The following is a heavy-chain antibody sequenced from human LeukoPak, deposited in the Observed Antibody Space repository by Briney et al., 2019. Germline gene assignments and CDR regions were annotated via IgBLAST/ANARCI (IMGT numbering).Heavy chain of an antibody. V-gene: IGHV3-7*01. CDR1: AFTFSSYW. J-gene: IGHJ4*02. CDR3: ERDRGYSTFDS. CDR2: MKEGGGEI. Sequence: PGGSLRLSCEASAFTFSSYWMSWVRQAPGKGLEWVANMKEGGGEINYVDSVKGRFTISRGNAKNSLFLQMNSVRVEDTAVYYCERDRGYSTFDSWGQGTLVTVSS. D-gene: IGHD4-23*01.